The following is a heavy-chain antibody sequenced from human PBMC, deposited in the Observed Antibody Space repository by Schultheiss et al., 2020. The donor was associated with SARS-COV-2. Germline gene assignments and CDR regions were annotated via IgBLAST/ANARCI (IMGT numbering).Heavy chain of an antibody. Sequence: GESLKISCAASGFTLINYGMSWVRQAPGKGLEWVAVITYDGNHQWYADSVKGRFTISRDNSKNTVDLQMDSLRPGDTAMYYCATRYDYWGQGTLVTVSS. D-gene: IGHD3-9*01. CDR1: GFTLINYG. CDR3: ATRYDY. V-gene: IGHV3-30*03. J-gene: IGHJ4*02. CDR2: ITYDGNHQ.